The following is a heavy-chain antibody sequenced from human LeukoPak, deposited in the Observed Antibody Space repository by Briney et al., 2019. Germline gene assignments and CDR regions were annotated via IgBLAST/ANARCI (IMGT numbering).Heavy chain of an antibody. J-gene: IGHJ4*02. D-gene: IGHD2-15*01. CDR2: ISGGGDRA. Sequence: GGSLRLSCAASGFTFTNYAMSWVRQAPGKGLEWVSVISGGGDRAYYADSVKGRFTISRDFSNITVYLQINSLRADDTAVYYCAKDYCSGGTCYLDNWGQGTLVTVSS. V-gene: IGHV3-23*01. CDR3: AKDYCSGGTCYLDN. CDR1: GFTFTNYA.